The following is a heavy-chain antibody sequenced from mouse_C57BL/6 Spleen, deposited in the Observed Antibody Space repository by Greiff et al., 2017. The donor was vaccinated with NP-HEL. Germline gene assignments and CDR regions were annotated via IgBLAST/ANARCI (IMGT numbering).Heavy chain of an antibody. CDR3: ARPDYSNYPWFAY. CDR2: ISSGSSTI. Sequence: EVKLEESGGGLVKPGGSLKLSCAASGFTFSDYGMHWVRQAPEKGLEWVAYISSGSSTIYYADTVKGRFTISRDNAKNTLFLQMTSLRSEDTAMYYCARPDYSNYPWFAYWGQGTLVTVSA. V-gene: IGHV5-17*01. D-gene: IGHD2-5*01. CDR1: GFTFSDYG. J-gene: IGHJ3*01.